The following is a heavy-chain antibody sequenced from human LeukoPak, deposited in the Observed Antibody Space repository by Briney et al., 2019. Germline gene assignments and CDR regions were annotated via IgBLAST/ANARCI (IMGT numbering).Heavy chain of an antibody. CDR3: ASSYYYDSSGYYYPFDY. CDR2: IYYSGST. CDR1: GGSSSRTSYY. V-gene: IGHV4-39*07. J-gene: IGHJ4*02. D-gene: IGHD3-22*01. Sequence: PSETLSLTCTVSGGSSSRTSYYWGWIRRPPGKGLEWIGSIYYSGSTYYNPSLKSRVTISVDTSKNQFSLKLSSVTAADTAVYYCASSYYYDSSGYYYPFDYWGQGTLVTISS.